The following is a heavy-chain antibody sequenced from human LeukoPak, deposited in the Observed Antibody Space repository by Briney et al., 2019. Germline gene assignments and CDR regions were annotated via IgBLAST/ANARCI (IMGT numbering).Heavy chain of an antibody. Sequence: GRSLRLSCAASGFTFSSYGMHWVRQAPGKGLEWVAVISYDGSNKYYADSVKGRFTISRDNSKNTLYLQMDSLKPDDTAVYYCAKDRPLYSGSQHFDFWGQGTLVTVSS. D-gene: IGHD1-26*01. CDR1: GFTFSSYG. V-gene: IGHV3-30*18. CDR2: ISYDGSNK. CDR3: AKDRPLYSGSQHFDF. J-gene: IGHJ4*02.